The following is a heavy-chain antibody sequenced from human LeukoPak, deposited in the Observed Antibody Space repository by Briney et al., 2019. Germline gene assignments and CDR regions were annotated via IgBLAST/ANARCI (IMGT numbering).Heavy chain of an antibody. CDR1: GFTFSTYW. D-gene: IGHD1-26*01. CDR2: IKVHGSEK. CDR3: ARETAWGGVGATDY. J-gene: IGHJ4*02. V-gene: IGHV3-7*01. Sequence: GGSLRLSCAASGFTFSTYWMSWVRQAPGKGLEWVANIKVHGSEKNYVDSVKGRFTISRDDARNSLYLQMSSLRVEDTAVYYCARETAWGGVGATDYWGQGTLVTVSS.